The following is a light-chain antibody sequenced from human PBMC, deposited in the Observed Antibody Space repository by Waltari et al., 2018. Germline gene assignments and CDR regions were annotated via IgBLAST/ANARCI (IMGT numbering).Light chain of an antibody. V-gene: IGLV2-14*01. CDR2: GVS. Sequence: QSALTQPASVSGSPGQSITISCTGTSSDVGGYNYVSWYQQHPGKAPKLMIYGVSNRPSGVSNRFSGSKSGNTASLTISGLQAEDEADYYCSSYTSSSIYVVFGGGTKLTVL. CDR1: SSDVGGYNY. CDR3: SSYTSSSIYVV. J-gene: IGLJ2*01.